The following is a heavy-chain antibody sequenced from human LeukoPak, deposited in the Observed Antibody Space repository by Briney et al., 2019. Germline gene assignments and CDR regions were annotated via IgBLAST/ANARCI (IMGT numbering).Heavy chain of an antibody. D-gene: IGHD3-22*01. Sequence: SETLSLTCTVSGYSISSGYYWSWIRQPPGKGLEWIGRIYTSGSTNYNPSLKSRVTISVDTSKNHLSLKLSSVTAADTAVYYCVYSSGYAFDYWGQGTLVIVSS. J-gene: IGHJ4*02. CDR3: VYSSGYAFDY. CDR1: GYSISSGYY. CDR2: IYTSGST. V-gene: IGHV4-38-2*02.